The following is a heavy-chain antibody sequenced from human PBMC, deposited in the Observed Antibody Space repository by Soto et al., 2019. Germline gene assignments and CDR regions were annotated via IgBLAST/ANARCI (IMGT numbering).Heavy chain of an antibody. Sequence: ASVKVSCKASGYTFTNYGITWVRQAPGQGLEWMGWINTYNGNTNYAQKLQGRVTMTTDTSTSTAYMELRSLRSDDTAVYYCAREPAAGDWFDPWGQGTLVTVSS. D-gene: IGHD6-13*01. CDR2: INTYNGNT. CDR1: GYTFTNYG. V-gene: IGHV1-18*01. CDR3: AREPAAGDWFDP. J-gene: IGHJ5*02.